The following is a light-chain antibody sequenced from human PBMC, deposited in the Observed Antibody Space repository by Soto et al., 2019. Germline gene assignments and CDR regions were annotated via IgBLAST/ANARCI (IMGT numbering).Light chain of an antibody. CDR3: QQANSFPPD. CDR1: QGISSY. J-gene: IGKJ5*01. CDR2: AAS. Sequence: AIRMTQSPSSLSASTGDRVTITCRASQGISSYLAWYQQKPGKAPKLLIYAASTLQSGVPSRFSGSGSGTEFTLTISSLQPDDFATYYCQQANSFPPDFGQGTRLEIK. V-gene: IGKV1-8*01.